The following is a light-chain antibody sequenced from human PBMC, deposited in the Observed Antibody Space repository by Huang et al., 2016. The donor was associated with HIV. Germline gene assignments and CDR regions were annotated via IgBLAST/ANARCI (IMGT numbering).Light chain of an antibody. Sequence: DIVMTQSPLSLSVTPGEPASISCRSSQSRLHRNGNNYLDWYLQKPGQSPQLLIYLASSRASGIPDRFNGSGSGTDFTLKISRVEAEDVGVYYCMQALQTPLTFGGGTKVEVK. CDR1: QSRLHRNGNNY. J-gene: IGKJ4*01. V-gene: IGKV2-28*01. CDR3: MQALQTPLT. CDR2: LAS.